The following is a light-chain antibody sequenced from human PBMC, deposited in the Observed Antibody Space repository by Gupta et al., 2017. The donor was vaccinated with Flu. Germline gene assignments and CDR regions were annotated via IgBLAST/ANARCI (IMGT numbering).Light chain of an antibody. J-gene: IGLJ2*01. Sequence: QSALTQPAFVSGSPGESIAISCTGTSSDVGAYNYVSWYQQHSGKAPKLIIYEVSNRPSGVSSRFSGSKSGNTASLTISGLQAEDETDYYCSSYTGSSTPVVFGGGTKLTVL. V-gene: IGLV2-14*01. CDR2: EVS. CDR3: SSYTGSSTPVV. CDR1: SSDVGAYNY.